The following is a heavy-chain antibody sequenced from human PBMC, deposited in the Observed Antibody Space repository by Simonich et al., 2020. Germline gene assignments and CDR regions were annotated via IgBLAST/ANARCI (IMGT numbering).Heavy chain of an antibody. CDR2: IWYEGSNK. J-gene: IGHJ5*02. CDR3: ARAYSSSWYNWFDP. Sequence: QVQLVESGGGVVQPGRSLRLSCAASGFTFSSYGMHWVRQAPGRGLEWMAVIWYEGSNKSYADSVKGRFTISRDNSKNTLDLQMNSLRAEDTAVYYCARAYSSSWYNWFDPWGQGTLVTVSS. V-gene: IGHV3-33*01. CDR1: GFTFSSYG. D-gene: IGHD6-13*01.